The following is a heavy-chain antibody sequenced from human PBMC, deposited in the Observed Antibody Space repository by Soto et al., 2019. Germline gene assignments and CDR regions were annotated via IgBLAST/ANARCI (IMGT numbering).Heavy chain of an antibody. D-gene: IGHD6-19*01. CDR3: AKGVPGIAVAGTGYFQH. CDR1: GFTITSTY. V-gene: IGHV3-66*01. J-gene: IGHJ1*01. CDR2: IYDGGGT. Sequence: TGGSLRLSCAASGFTITSTYIAWVRQAPGRGLEWVSVIYDGGGTYYADSIKGRFAISRDNSKKTVYLQMNSLRAEDTAVYYCAKGVPGIAVAGTGYFQHWGQGTLVTVSS.